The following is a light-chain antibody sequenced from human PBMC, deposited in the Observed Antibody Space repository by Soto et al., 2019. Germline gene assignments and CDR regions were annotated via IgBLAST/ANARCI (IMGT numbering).Light chain of an antibody. CDR3: QQGYRSPPT. CDR1: QSISTN. J-gene: IGKJ1*01. Sequence: DIQMTQSPSSLSASVGDRVAITCRASQSISTNLNWYQQKPGKVPKLLIYAASSLQSGAPSRFSGSGSGTDFTLTISSLQPEDFATYYCQQGYRSPPTFGQGTKV. V-gene: IGKV1-39*01. CDR2: AAS.